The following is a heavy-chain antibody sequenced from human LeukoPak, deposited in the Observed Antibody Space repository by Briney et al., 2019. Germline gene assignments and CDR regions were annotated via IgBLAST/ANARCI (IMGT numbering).Heavy chain of an antibody. CDR1: GFTFSSYA. D-gene: IGHD6-13*01. J-gene: IGHJ4*02. CDR3: AKDRISIAADFDY. Sequence: GGSLRLSCAASGFTFSSYAMSWVRQAPXXXXXXVSAISGSGGSTYYADSVKGRFTISRDNSKNTLYLQTNSLRAEDTAVYYCAKDRISIAADFDYWGQGTLVTVSS. V-gene: IGHV3-23*01. CDR2: ISGSGGST.